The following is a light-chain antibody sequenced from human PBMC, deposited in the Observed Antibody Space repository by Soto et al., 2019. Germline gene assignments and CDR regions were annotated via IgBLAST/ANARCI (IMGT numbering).Light chain of an antibody. CDR2: DVS. CDR1: SSDVGGYNY. Sequence: QSVLTQPASVSGSPGQSITISCTGTSSDVGGYNYVSWYQQHPGKAPKLMIYDVSNRPSGVSNRFSGSKSGNTASLTISGLQLGDESYFYCCSIPRPRTRVFVTGTKLA. V-gene: IGLV2-14*01. CDR3: CSIPRPRTRV. J-gene: IGLJ1*01.